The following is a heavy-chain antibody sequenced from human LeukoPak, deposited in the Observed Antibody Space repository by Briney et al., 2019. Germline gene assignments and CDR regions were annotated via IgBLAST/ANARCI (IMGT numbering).Heavy chain of an antibody. V-gene: IGHV1-69*13. CDR1: GYTLTELS. CDR3: ARQITMIEEGAFDI. Sequence: SVKVSCKVSGYTLTELSMHWVRQAPGRGLEWMGGIIPIIGTVNYAQKFQGRVTITADESTSTAYMELSSLRSEDTAVYYCARQITMIEEGAFDIWGQGTMVTVSS. D-gene: IGHD3-22*01. J-gene: IGHJ3*02. CDR2: IIPIIGTV.